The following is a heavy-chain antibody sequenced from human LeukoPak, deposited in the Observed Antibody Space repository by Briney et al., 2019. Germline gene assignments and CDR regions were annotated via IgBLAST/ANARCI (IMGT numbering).Heavy chain of an antibody. CDR3: STGGYCNGGSCPSLGY. CDR1: GVILTNTR. CDR2: IESKLFGGTT. Sequence: GGSLRLSCVASGVILTNTRGSWVRQAPGKGLEWVGRIESKLFGGTTDYAAPVKGRFTISRDDSKNTLYLQMNSLNSEDTAVYYCSTGGYCNGGSCPSLGYWGQGTLVTVSS. V-gene: IGHV3-15*04. D-gene: IGHD2-15*01. J-gene: IGHJ4*02.